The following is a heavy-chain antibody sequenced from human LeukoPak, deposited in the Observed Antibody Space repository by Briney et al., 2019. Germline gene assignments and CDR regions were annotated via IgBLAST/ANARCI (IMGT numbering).Heavy chain of an antibody. V-gene: IGHV4-39*01. CDR1: GGSINSSSYY. D-gene: IGHD3-10*01. J-gene: IGHJ3*02. CDR3: ARRFAPSRNDAFDI. CDR2: IYYSGSN. Sequence: SETLSLTCTVSGGSINSSSYYWGWIRQPPGKGLEWIGTIYYSGSNYYNPSLKSRVIISVDTSKNQFSLKLSSVTASDTAVYYCARRFAPSRNDAFDIWGQGTMVTVSS.